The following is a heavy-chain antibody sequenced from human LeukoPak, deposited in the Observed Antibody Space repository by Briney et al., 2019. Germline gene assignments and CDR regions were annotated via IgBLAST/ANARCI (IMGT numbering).Heavy chain of an antibody. CDR2: ISGSGGST. D-gene: IGHD3-9*01. Sequence: GGSLRLSCAASGYTFSSHSMSWVRQAPGKGLEWVSSISGSGGSTFYADSVKGRFSISRDNSKNTLFLQMNSLRAEDTAVYYCAVDYDVLTSYDTDLGYWGQGTLVTVSS. V-gene: IGHV3-23*01. CDR1: GYTFSSHS. J-gene: IGHJ4*02. CDR3: AVDYDVLTSYDTDLGY.